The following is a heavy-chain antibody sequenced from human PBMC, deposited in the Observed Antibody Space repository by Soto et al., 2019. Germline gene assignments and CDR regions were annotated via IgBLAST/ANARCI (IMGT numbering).Heavy chain of an antibody. CDR1: GGTFSSYT. V-gene: IGHV1-69*02. Sequence: SVKLSCKASGGTFSSYTISWVRQAPGQGLEWMGRIIPILGIANYAQKFQGRVTITADKSTSTAYMELSSLRSEDTAVYYCARASPWTGTTGHDAFDIWGQGTMVTVSS. CDR2: IIPILGIA. CDR3: ARASPWTGTTGHDAFDI. J-gene: IGHJ3*02. D-gene: IGHD1-7*01.